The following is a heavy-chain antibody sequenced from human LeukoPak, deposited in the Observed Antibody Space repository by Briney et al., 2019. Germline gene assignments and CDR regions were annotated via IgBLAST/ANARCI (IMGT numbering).Heavy chain of an antibody. D-gene: IGHD5-24*01. CDR3: ARAEMATAY. V-gene: IGHV1-2*02. Sequence: GASVKVSCKASGYTFTGYYMHWVRQPPGQGLEWMGWINPNSGGTNYAQKFQGRVTMTRDASTSTVYMELSSLRSEDTAVYYCARAEMATAYWGQGTLVTVSS. CDR2: INPNSGGT. CDR1: GYTFTGYY. J-gene: IGHJ4*02.